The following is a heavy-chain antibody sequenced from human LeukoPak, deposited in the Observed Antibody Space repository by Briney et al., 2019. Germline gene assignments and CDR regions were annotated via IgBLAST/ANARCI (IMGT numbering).Heavy chain of an antibody. CDR1: GGSISSYY. CDR3: ASALAYYDSSGYLNSNFDY. J-gene: IGHJ4*02. Sequence: SETLSLTCTVSGGSISSYYWSWIRQPPGKGPEWIGYIYYSGSTNYNPSLKSRVTISVDTSKNQFSLKLSSVTAADTAVYYCASALAYYDSSGYLNSNFDYWGQGTLVTVSS. V-gene: IGHV4-59*01. CDR2: IYYSGST. D-gene: IGHD3-22*01.